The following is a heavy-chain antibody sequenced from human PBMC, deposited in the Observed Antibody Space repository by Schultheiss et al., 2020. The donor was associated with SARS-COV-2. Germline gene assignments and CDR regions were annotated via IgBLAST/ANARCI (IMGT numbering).Heavy chain of an antibody. CDR1: GFTFSNYW. CDR3: TRDCSTHSWSEVIDY. D-gene: IGHD2-2*01. Sequence: GGSLRLSCAVSGFTFSNYWMTWVRQAPGKGLEWVGNINQDGSETYYVDSVKGRFTISRDNAKRSLFLQMNSLSAEDTAVYYCTRDCSTHSWSEVIDYWGQGTPVTVSS. CDR2: INQDGSET. V-gene: IGHV3-7*01. J-gene: IGHJ4*02.